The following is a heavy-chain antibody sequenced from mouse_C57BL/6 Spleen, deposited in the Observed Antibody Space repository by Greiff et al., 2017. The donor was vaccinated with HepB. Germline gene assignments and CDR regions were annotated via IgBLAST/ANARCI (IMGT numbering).Heavy chain of an antibody. CDR1: GYAFTNYL. CDR2: INPGSGGT. D-gene: IGHD4-1*01. CDR3: ARRTGTGYFDV. J-gene: IGHJ1*03. Sequence: VQLQQSGAELVRPGTSVKVSCKASGYAFTNYLIEWVKQRPGQGLEWIGVINPGSGGTNYNEKFKGKATLTADKSSSTAYMQLSSLTSEDSAVYCCARRTGTGYFDVWGTGTTVTVSS. V-gene: IGHV1-54*01.